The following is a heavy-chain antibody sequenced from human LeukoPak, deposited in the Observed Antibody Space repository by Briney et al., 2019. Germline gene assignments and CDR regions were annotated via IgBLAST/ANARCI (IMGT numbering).Heavy chain of an antibody. CDR1: GFTFSSYA. Sequence: GGSLRLSCAASGFTFSSYAMHWVRQAPGKGLEWVAVISYDGSNKYYADSVKGRFTISRDNSKNTLYLQMNSLRAEDTAVYYCARGNRYYDLNSDYWGQGTLVTVSS. J-gene: IGHJ4*02. CDR2: ISYDGSNK. D-gene: IGHD3-3*01. V-gene: IGHV3-30-3*01. CDR3: ARGNRYYDLNSDY.